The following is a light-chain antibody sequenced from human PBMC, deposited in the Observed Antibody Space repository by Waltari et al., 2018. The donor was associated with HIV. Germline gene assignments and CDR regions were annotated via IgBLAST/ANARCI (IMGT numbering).Light chain of an antibody. Sequence: QSVLTQTPSLSGTPGQRVTISCSGGFYNIGSNTVNWYQQSPGTAPRRLTYSNNQGPSGVPDRFPGSKSGPSASLVVSGLQCQDEADYHCAAWDDSLHGELFGGGTKLTVL. CDR2: SNN. CDR1: FYNIGSNT. J-gene: IGLJ2*01. CDR3: AAWDDSLHGEL. V-gene: IGLV1-44*01.